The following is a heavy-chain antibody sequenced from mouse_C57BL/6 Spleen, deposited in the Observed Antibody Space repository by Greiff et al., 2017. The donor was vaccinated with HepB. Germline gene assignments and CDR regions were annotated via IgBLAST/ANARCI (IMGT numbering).Heavy chain of an antibody. V-gene: IGHV1-72*01. CDR3: ASLYYGSTLTGDY. D-gene: IGHD1-1*01. CDR1: GYTFTSYW. Sequence: QVQLQQPGAELVKPGASVKLSCKASGYTFTSYWMHWVKQRPGRGLEWIGRIDPNSGGTKYNEKFKSKATLTVDKPSSTAYMQLSSLTSEDSAVYDCASLYYGSTLTGDYWGQGTTLTVSS. CDR2: IDPNSGGT. J-gene: IGHJ2*01.